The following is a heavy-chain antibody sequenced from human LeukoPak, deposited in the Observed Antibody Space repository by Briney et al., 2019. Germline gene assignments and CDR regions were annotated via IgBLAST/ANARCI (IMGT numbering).Heavy chain of an antibody. CDR1: GFTFRSYA. CDR3: AKDREGTIADYFDY. CDR2: VSGSGGST. J-gene: IGHJ4*02. D-gene: IGHD1-7*01. Sequence: PGGSLRLSCAASGFTFRSYAMSWVRQAPGKGLEWVSAVSGSGGSTYYADSVKGRFTISRDNSKNTLYLQMNSLRGEDTAVYYCAKDREGTIADYFDYWGQGTLVTVSS. V-gene: IGHV3-23*01.